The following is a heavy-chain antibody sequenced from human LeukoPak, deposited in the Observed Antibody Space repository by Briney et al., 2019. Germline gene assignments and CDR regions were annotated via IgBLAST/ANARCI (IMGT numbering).Heavy chain of an antibody. V-gene: IGHV3-23*01. CDR1: GFTFSSYA. Sequence: GGSLRLSCAASGFTFSSYAMSWVRQAPGKGLEWVSIISDSGGSTYYADSVRGRFTISRDNSKNTLYLQMNSLRAEDTAIYYCAKDPTTVTRVYFDYWGQGTLVTVSS. J-gene: IGHJ4*02. CDR2: ISDSGGST. CDR3: AKDPTTVTRVYFDY. D-gene: IGHD4-17*01.